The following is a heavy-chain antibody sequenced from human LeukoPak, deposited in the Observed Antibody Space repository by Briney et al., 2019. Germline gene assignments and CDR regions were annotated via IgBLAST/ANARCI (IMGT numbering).Heavy chain of an antibody. Sequence: GGSLRLSCAASGFTFSSYSMNWVRQAPGKGLEWVSSISSSSSYIYYADSVKGRFTISRDNAKNSLYLQMNSLRAEDTAVYYCARDKQDIAAAGTRGRPIDYWGQGTLVTVSS. V-gene: IGHV3-21*01. CDR2: ISSSSSYI. D-gene: IGHD6-13*01. CDR3: ARDKQDIAAAGTRGRPIDY. J-gene: IGHJ4*02. CDR1: GFTFSSYS.